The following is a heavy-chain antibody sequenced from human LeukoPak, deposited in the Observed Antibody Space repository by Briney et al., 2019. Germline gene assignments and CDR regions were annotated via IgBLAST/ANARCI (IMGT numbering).Heavy chain of an antibody. Sequence: SETLSLTCTVSGGSISSYYWSWIRQPPGKGLEWIGYIYYSGSTNYNPSLKSRVTISVDTSKNQFSLKLSSVTAADTAVYYGARADRSFFDYWGQGTLVTVSS. CDR1: GGSISSYY. CDR3: ARADRSFFDY. J-gene: IGHJ4*02. V-gene: IGHV4-59*01. D-gene: IGHD3-22*01. CDR2: IYYSGST.